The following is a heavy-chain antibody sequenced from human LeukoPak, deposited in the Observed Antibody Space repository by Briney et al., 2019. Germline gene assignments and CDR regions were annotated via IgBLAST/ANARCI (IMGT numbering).Heavy chain of an antibody. CDR1: GFTFSDDY. D-gene: IGHD4-17*01. CDR3: ARDWEYGDYGPYYMDV. V-gene: IGHV3-11*04. Sequence: KPGGSLRLSCAASGFTFSDDYMSWIRQAPGKGLGWVSYISSSGSTIYYADSGKGRFTTTRDNAKNSLYLQMNSLRAEDTAVYYCARDWEYGDYGPYYMDVWGKGTTVTVSS. CDR2: ISSSGSTI. J-gene: IGHJ6*03.